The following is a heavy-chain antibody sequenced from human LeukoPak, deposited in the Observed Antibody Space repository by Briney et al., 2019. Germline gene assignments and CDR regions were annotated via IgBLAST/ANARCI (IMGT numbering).Heavy chain of an antibody. CDR1: GFTFSSYA. V-gene: IGHV3-30-3*01. J-gene: IGHJ6*02. CDR3: ARGGVDYYGSGSYIRYYYYGMDV. Sequence: PGRSLRLSCAASGFTFSSYAMHWVRQAPGKGLEWVAVISYDGSNKYYAGSVKGRFTISRDNSKNTLYLQMNSLRAEDTAVYYCARGGVDYYGSGSYIRYYYYGMDVWGQGTTVTVSS. CDR2: ISYDGSNK. D-gene: IGHD3-10*01.